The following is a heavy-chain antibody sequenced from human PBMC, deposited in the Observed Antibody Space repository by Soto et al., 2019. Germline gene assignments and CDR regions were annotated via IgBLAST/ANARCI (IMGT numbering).Heavy chain of an antibody. CDR3: SRRGPGTYFDY. V-gene: IGHV3-23*01. CDR1: GFTFSSYA. J-gene: IGHJ4*02. Sequence: EVQLLESGGGLVQPGGSLRLSCAASGFTFSSYAMRWVRQAPGKGLEWVSAVSGSGGSTYYADSVKGRFTISRDNSKNTLDLQTNSLRAEETAVYYCSRRGPGTYFDYWGQGTLVTVSS. D-gene: IGHD6-13*01. CDR2: VSGSGGST.